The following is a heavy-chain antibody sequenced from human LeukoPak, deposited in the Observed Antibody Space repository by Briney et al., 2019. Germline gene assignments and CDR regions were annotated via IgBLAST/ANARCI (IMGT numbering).Heavy chain of an antibody. J-gene: IGHJ4*02. CDR1: RFTFSSYS. Sequence: GGSLRLSCAASRFTFSSYSMNWVRQAPGKGLEWVSSISSSSSYIYYADSVKGRFTISRDNAKNSLYLQMNSLRAEDTAVYYCARDEGQYSYGPFDYWGQGTLVTVSS. CDR2: ISSSSSYI. V-gene: IGHV3-21*01. D-gene: IGHD5-18*01. CDR3: ARDEGQYSYGPFDY.